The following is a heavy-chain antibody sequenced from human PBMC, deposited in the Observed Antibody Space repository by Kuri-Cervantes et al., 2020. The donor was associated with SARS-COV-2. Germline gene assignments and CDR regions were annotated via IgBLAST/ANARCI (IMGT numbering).Heavy chain of an antibody. D-gene: IGHD3-22*01. J-gene: IGHJ2*01. Sequence: GGSLRLSCAASNFTFSTYAMHWIRQAPGKGLEWVAVISYDGSKEHYAESVRGRFTISRDNAKNTLFLQMNSLRAEDTAVYYCARASMYYYDSSGYYPTEYWYFDLWGRGTLVTVSS. CDR1: NFTFSTYA. CDR2: ISYDGSKE. V-gene: IGHV3-30*01. CDR3: ARASMYYYDSSGYYPTEYWYFDL.